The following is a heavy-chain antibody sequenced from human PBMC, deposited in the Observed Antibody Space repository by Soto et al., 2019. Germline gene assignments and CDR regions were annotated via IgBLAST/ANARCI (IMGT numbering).Heavy chain of an antibody. V-gene: IGHV1-2*04. CDR2: INPNSGGT. D-gene: IGHD2-2*02. CDR1: GYTFTGYY. Sequence: VASVKVSCKASGYTFTGYYMHWVRQAPGQGLEWMGWINPNSGGTNYAQKFQGWVTMTRDTSISTAYMELSRLRSDDTAVYYCARGILGYCSSTSCHTWGYYYYYGMDVWGQGTTVTVSS. J-gene: IGHJ6*02. CDR3: ARGILGYCSSTSCHTWGYYYYYGMDV.